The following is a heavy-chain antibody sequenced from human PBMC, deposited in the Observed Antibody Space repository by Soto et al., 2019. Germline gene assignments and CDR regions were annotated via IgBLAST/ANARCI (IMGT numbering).Heavy chain of an antibody. CDR2: INPNSGGT. J-gene: IGHJ3*02. V-gene: IGHV1-2*02. CDR3: ARGARRTMIVVVTHDAFDI. D-gene: IGHD3-22*01. CDR1: GYTFTGYY. Sequence: ASVKVSCKASGYTFTGYYMHWVRQAPGQGLEWMGWINPNSGGTNYAQKFQGRVTMTRDTSISTAYMELSRLRSDDTAVYYCARGARRTMIVVVTHDAFDIWGQGTMVTVSS.